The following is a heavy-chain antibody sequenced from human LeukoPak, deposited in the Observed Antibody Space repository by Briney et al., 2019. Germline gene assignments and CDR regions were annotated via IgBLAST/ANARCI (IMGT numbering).Heavy chain of an antibody. CDR1: GFTFSSYG. V-gene: IGHV3-30*02. D-gene: IGHD2-15*01. Sequence: GGSLRLSCAASGFTFSSYGMHWVRQAPGKGLEWVAFIRYDGSKKYYADSVKGRFTISRDNSKNTLYLQMNSLRAEDTAVYYCAKGAKRLGYCSGGTCYSNYDYYYMDVWGKGTTVTVSS. CDR3: AKGAKRLGYCSGGTCYSNYDYYYMDV. CDR2: IRYDGSKK. J-gene: IGHJ6*03.